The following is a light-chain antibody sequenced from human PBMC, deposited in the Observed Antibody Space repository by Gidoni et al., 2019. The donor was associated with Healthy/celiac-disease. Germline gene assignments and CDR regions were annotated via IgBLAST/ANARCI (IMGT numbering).Light chain of an antibody. V-gene: IGKV1-9*01. Sequence: DSQLTQSPSFLSASVGDRVTITCRARQGSSSYLAWYQQKPGKAPKFLIHVASTLQSWVPSRFSGSGSGTEFTLPISRLQPEGFATYYCQQHNSYPITFGPGTKVHIK. CDR3: QQHNSYPIT. J-gene: IGKJ3*01. CDR2: VAS. CDR1: QGSSSY.